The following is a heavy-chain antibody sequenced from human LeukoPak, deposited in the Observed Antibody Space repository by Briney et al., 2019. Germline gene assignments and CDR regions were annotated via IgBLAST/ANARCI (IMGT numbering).Heavy chain of an antibody. V-gene: IGHV4-59*01. D-gene: IGHD6-19*01. CDR1: GGSISSYY. J-gene: IGHJ4*02. Sequence: SETLSLTCTVSGGSISSYYWSWIRQPPGKGLEWIGYIYYSGSTNYNPSLKSRVTISVDTSKNQFSLKLSSVTAADTAVYYCARDDDRSSGWYTYWGQGTLVTVSS. CDR3: ARDDDRSSGWYTY. CDR2: IYYSGST.